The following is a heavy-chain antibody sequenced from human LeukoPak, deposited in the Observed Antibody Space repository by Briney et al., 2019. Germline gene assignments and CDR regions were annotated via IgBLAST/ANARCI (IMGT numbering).Heavy chain of an antibody. D-gene: IGHD2-2*01. J-gene: IGHJ6*02. CDR3: ARDRCSSTSCYDDYYYYGMDV. V-gene: IGHV3-33*01. Sequence: GRSLRLSCAASGFTFSGSSMHWVRQAPGKGLEWVAVIWYDGSNKNYVDSVKGRFTISRDNPKKTLYLQMNSLRAEDTAVYYCARDRCSSTSCYDDYYYYGMDVWGQGTTVTVSS. CDR1: GFTFSGSS. CDR2: IWYDGSNK.